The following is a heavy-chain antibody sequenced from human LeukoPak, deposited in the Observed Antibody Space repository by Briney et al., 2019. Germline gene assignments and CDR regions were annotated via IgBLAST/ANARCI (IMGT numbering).Heavy chain of an antibody. D-gene: IGHD3-10*01. CDR2: IKQDGSEK. V-gene: IGHV3-7*03. CDR3: GRGSYYYPYYYYMDV. CDR1: GFTFSSYW. J-gene: IGHJ6*03. Sequence: PGGSLRLSCAASGFTFSSYWMSWVRQAPGKGLEWVANIKQDGSEKYYVDSVKGRFTISRDNAKNSLYLQMNSLRAEDTAVYYCGRGSYYYPYYYYMDVWGKGTTVTISS.